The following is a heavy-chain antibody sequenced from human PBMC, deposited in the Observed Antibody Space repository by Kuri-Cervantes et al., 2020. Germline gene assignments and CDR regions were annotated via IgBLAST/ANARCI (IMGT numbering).Heavy chain of an antibody. V-gene: IGHV1-2*02. D-gene: IGHD6-13*01. CDR2: INPNSGGT. CDR1: GYIFTAYY. Sequence: SVKVSCKASGYIFTAYYIHWVRQAPGQGLEWMGWINPNSGGTNYGQNVQGRVTMTRDTSISTTYTELSSLRSDDTAVYYCATGPPSPHYLSSWYRDYFHFWGQGTLVTVSS. J-gene: IGHJ4*02. CDR3: ATGPPSPHYLSSWYRDYFHF.